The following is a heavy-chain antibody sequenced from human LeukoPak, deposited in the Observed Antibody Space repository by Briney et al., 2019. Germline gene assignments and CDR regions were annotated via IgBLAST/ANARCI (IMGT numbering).Heavy chain of an antibody. D-gene: IGHD5-12*01. V-gene: IGHV3-23*01. CDR1: GFTFSRYA. Sequence: GGSLRLSCSASGFTFSRYAMHWVRQAPGKGLEWVSVISGSGGRTYYADSVKGRFTISRDNSKNTLYVQMNSLRAEDTAVYYCAKDLLAATIDYYFDYWGQGTLVTVSS. CDR2: ISGSGGRT. CDR3: AKDLLAATIDYYFDY. J-gene: IGHJ4*02.